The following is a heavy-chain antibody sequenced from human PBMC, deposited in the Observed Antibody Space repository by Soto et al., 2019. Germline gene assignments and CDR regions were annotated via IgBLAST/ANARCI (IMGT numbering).Heavy chain of an antibody. CDR1: GGSISSYY. CDR2: IYYSGST. V-gene: IGHV4-59*01. J-gene: IGHJ6*02. CDR3: ARDFPHPYYYYGMDV. Sequence: SETLSLTCTVSGGSISSYYWSWIRQPPGKGLEWIGYIYYSGSTNYNPSLKSRVTISVDTSKNQFSLKLSSVTAADTAVYYCARDFPHPYYYYGMDVWGQGTTVTVSS.